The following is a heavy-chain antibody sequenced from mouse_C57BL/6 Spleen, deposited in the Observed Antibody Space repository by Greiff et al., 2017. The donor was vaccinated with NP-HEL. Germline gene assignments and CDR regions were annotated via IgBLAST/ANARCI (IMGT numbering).Heavy chain of an antibody. CDR1: GYSITSGYY. CDR2: ISYDGSN. Sequence: EVQLQESGPGLVKPSQSLSLTCSVTGYSITSGYYWNWIRQFPGNKLEWMGYISYDGSNNYNPSFKNRISITRDKSKNKFFLKLNSVTTEDTATYYCAREVTGTFAYWGKGTLVTVSA. CDR3: AREVTGTFAY. D-gene: IGHD4-1*01. V-gene: IGHV3-6*01. J-gene: IGHJ3*01.